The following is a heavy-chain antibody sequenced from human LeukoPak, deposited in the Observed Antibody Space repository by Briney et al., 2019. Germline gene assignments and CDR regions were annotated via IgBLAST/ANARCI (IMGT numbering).Heavy chain of an antibody. CDR3: ASTISCLL. V-gene: IGHV3-74*01. J-gene: IGHJ4*02. CDR1: GFTFSSHR. CDR2: INNDGSST. D-gene: IGHD2-15*01. Sequence: GRSLRLSCAASGFTFSSHRMHWVRQAPGKGLVWVSRINNDGSSTTYADSVKGRFTISRDNTKNMLYLEMKSLRVEDTAVYYCASTISCLLWGQGTLVTVSS.